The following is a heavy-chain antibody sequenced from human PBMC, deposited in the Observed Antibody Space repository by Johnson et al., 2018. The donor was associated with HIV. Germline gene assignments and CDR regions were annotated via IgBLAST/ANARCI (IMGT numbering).Heavy chain of an antibody. CDR3: ASGPDESITLANWGAMDGAFDI. CDR2: ISYNGSEK. CDR1: EFTFSSYA. D-gene: IGHD7-27*01. Sequence: QVQLVESGGGVVQPGGSLRLSCAASEFTFSSYAIHWVRQAPGKGLEWVAVISYNGSEKYYADSVQGRFTISRDNSKNTLYLQMNSLRAEDTAVYYCASGPDESITLANWGAMDGAFDIWGQGTMVTVSS. J-gene: IGHJ3*02. V-gene: IGHV3-30*04.